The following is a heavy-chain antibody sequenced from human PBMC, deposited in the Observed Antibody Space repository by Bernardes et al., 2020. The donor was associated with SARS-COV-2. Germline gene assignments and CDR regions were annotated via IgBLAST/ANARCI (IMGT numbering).Heavy chain of an antibody. CDR1: WDSFSSNSAA. Sequence: SQTRSLTSAISWDSFSSNSAAWTLLRQSPSRGLEWLGRTYYRSNWYDNYAASVRSRVIINPDTSRNQFSLHLSSVSPEDTAIYYCVRELTDYYFFDFWGQGSLVTVSS. J-gene: IGHJ4*02. CDR2: TYYRSNWYD. D-gene: IGHD4-17*01. CDR3: VRELTDYYFFDF. V-gene: IGHV6-1*01.